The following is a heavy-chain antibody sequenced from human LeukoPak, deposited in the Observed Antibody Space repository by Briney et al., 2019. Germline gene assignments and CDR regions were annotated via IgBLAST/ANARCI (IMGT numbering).Heavy chain of an antibody. CDR3: ASGRYCSSTSCRDY. Sequence: MSRVLQKQGKGLEWVSAISGSGGSTYYAESVKGRFTISRDNSKNTLYLQMNSLRAEDTAVYYCASGRYCSSTSCRDYWGQGTLVTVSS. CDR2: ISGSGGST. J-gene: IGHJ4*02. V-gene: IGHV3-23*01. D-gene: IGHD2-2*01.